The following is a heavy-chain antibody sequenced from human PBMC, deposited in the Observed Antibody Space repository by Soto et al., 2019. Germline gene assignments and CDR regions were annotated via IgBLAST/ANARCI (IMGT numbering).Heavy chain of an antibody. CDR3: ASDRSSGWDQGYGMDV. J-gene: IGHJ6*02. Sequence: WETLSLTCTVSSGSISTYYWSWIRQPPGKGLEWIGYIYYSGSTSYNPSLKSRVTISVDTSKNQFSLKLRSVTAADTAVYYCASDRSSGWDQGYGMDVWGQGTTVTVSS. CDR1: SGSISTYY. CDR2: IYYSGST. D-gene: IGHD6-19*01. V-gene: IGHV4-59*01.